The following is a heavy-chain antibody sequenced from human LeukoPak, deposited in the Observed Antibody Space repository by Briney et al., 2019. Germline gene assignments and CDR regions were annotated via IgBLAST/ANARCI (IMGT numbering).Heavy chain of an antibody. CDR3: ARGGFAYYYDSSGYYYFDY. CDR1: GFTFSSYS. J-gene: IGHJ4*02. CDR2: IYYSGST. Sequence: GSLRLSCAASGFTFSSYSMNWIRQPPGKGLEWIGYIYYSGSTNYNPSLKSRVTISVDTSKNQFSLKLSSVTAADTAVYYCARGGFAYYYDSSGYYYFDYWGQGTLVTVSS. V-gene: IGHV4-59*01. D-gene: IGHD3-22*01.